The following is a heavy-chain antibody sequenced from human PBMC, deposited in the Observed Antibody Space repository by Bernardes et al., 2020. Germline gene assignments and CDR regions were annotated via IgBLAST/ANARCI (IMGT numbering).Heavy chain of an antibody. CDR2: ISGSGGRT. D-gene: IGHD6-6*01. Sequence: WGSLRLSCAASGFTFYTYDMSWVRQAPGKGLEWVSVISGSGGRTYYADSVKGRFTISRDNSKNMLYLQMNSLRAEDTAVYYCAKDIGSSDAFDIWGQGTMVTVSS. J-gene: IGHJ3*02. CDR1: GFTFYTYD. CDR3: AKDIGSSDAFDI. V-gene: IGHV3-23*01.